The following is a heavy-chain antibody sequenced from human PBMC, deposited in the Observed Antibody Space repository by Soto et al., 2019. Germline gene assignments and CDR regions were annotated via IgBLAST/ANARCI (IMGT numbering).Heavy chain of an antibody. V-gene: IGHV1-46*03. D-gene: IGHD5-12*01. CDR3: AIHIVATMAVPGY. CDR1: GYTFTSYY. J-gene: IGHJ4*02. Sequence: ASVKVSCKASGYTFTSYYMHWVRQAPGQGLDWMGIINPSGGSTSYEQKFQGRVTMTRDTSTSTVYMELSSLRSEDTAVYYCAIHIVATMAVPGYWGQGTLVTVSS. CDR2: INPSGGST.